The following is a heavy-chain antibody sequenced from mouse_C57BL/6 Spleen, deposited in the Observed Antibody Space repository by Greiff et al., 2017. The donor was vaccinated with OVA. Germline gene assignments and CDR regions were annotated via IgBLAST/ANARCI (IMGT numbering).Heavy chain of an antibody. CDR3: ARGTTVVATRYFDV. J-gene: IGHJ1*03. CDR1: GFSLTSSA. D-gene: IGHD1-1*01. Sequence: VTLVESGPGLVAPSQSLYITCTVSGFSLTSSAISWVRQPPGTGLEWLGVIWTGGGTNYNSAFKSRLSISKDNSKSQVFLKMNSLQTDDTAMYYGARGTTVVATRYFDVWGTGTTVTVSS. CDR2: IWTGGGT. V-gene: IGHV2-9-1*01.